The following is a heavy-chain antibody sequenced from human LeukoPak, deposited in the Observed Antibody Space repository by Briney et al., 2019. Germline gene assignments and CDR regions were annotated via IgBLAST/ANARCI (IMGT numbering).Heavy chain of an antibody. CDR1: GFSFYDYA. CDR2: ISWNSGNI. V-gene: IGHV3-9*01. J-gene: IGHJ6*02. D-gene: IGHD1-7*01. Sequence: GGSLRLSCAASGFSFYDYAMHWVRHAPGKGLEWVSGISWNSGNIGYADSVKGRFTISRDNAKNSLYLQMNSLRTEDTALYYCAKDRGTTNSYGMDVWGQGTTVTVSS. CDR3: AKDRGTTNSYGMDV.